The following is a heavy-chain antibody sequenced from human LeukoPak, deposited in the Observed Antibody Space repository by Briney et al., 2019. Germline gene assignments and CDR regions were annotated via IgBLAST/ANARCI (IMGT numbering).Heavy chain of an antibody. Sequence: EASVKVSCKASGYTFTSYGISRVRQAPGQGLEWMGWISAYNGNTNYAQKLQGRVTMTTDTSTSTAYMELRGLRSDDTAVYYCARIPRAYYYGSSGYYLEWGQGTLVTVSS. CDR2: ISAYNGNT. D-gene: IGHD3-22*01. V-gene: IGHV1-18*01. J-gene: IGHJ4*02. CDR1: GYTFTSYG. CDR3: ARIPRAYYYGSSGYYLE.